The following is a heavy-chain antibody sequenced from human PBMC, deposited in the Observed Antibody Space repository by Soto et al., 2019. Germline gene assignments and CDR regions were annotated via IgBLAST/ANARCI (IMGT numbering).Heavy chain of an antibody. CDR1: GFTFSGSA. D-gene: IGHD2-15*01. V-gene: IGHV3-73*01. J-gene: IGHJ3*02. CDR3: TRHGADCSGGSCYGPGAFDI. Sequence: EVQLVESGGGLVQPGGSLKLSCAASGFTFSGSAMHWVRQASGKGLEWVGRIRSKANSYATAYAASVKGRFTISRDDSKNTAYLQMNSLKTEDTAVYYCTRHGADCSGGSCYGPGAFDIWGQGTMVTVSS. CDR2: IRSKANSYAT.